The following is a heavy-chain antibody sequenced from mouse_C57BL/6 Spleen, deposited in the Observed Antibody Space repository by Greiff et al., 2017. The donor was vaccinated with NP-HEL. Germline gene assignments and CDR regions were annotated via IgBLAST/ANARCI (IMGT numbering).Heavy chain of an antibody. D-gene: IGHD1-1*01. CDR3: ARFYYGSSHYYAMDY. CDR1: GYSITSDY. Sequence: EVMLVESGPGLAKPSQTLSLTCSVTGYSITSDYWNWIRKFPGNKLEYMGYISYSGSTYYNPSLKSRISITRDTSKNQYYLQLNSVTTEDTATYYCARFYYGSSHYYAMDYCGQGTSVTVSS. CDR2: ISYSGST. J-gene: IGHJ4*01. V-gene: IGHV3-8*01.